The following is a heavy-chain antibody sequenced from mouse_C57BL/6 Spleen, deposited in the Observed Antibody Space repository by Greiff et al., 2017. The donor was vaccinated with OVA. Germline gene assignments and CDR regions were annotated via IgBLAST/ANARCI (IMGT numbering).Heavy chain of an antibody. J-gene: IGHJ3*01. CDR1: GFTFSSYG. CDR3: ARHGEFAY. CDR2: ISSGGSYT. Sequence: EVKLMESGGDLVKPGGSLKLSCAASGFTFSSYGMSWVRQTPDKRLEWVATISSGGSYTYYPDSVKGRFTISRDNAKNTLYLQMSSLKSEDTAMXYCARHGEFAYWGQGTLVTVSA. V-gene: IGHV5-6*01.